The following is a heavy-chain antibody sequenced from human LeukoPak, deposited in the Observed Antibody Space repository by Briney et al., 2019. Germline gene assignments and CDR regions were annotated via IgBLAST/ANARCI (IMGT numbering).Heavy chain of an antibody. CDR1: GFTFSSYS. CDR3: ARASPRGWDFDY. CDR2: ISSSSSYI. Sequence: GGSLRLSCAASGFTFSSYSMNWVRQAPGKGLEWVSSISSSSSYIYYADSVKGRFTISRDNAKNSLYLQMNSLRAEDTAVYYCARASPRGWDFDYWGQGTLVTVSS. D-gene: IGHD1-26*01. V-gene: IGHV3-21*01. J-gene: IGHJ4*02.